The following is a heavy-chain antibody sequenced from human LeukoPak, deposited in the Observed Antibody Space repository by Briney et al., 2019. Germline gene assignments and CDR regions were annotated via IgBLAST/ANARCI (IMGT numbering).Heavy chain of an antibody. CDR2: IIPIFGTA. J-gene: IGHJ5*02. V-gene: IGHV1-69*01. CDR3: ASNHEGSYNWFDP. Sequence: GSSVKVSCKASGGTFSSYAISWVRQAPGQGLEWMGGIIPIFGTANYAQKFQGRVTITADESTSTAYMELSSLRSEDTAVYYCASNHEGSYNWFDPWGQGTLVTVSS. D-gene: IGHD1-14*01. CDR1: GGTFSSYA.